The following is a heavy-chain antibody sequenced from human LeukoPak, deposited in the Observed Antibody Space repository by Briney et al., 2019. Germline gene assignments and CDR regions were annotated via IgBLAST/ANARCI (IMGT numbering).Heavy chain of an antibody. CDR1: GYTFTSYY. CDR2: INPTGGST. J-gene: IGHJ4*02. CDR3: ARGYYDSSGEKDAFDY. Sequence: ASVKVSCKASGYTFTSYYMHWVRQAPGQGLEWMGLINPTGGSTGYAQKFQGRVTMTRDTSISTAYMELSRLRSDDTAVYYCARGYYDSSGEKDAFDYWGQGTLVTVSS. V-gene: IGHV1-46*01. D-gene: IGHD3-22*01.